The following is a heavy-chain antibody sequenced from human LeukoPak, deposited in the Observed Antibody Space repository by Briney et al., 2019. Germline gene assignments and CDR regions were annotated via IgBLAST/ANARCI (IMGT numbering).Heavy chain of an antibody. CDR3: ARVSRVVGATAFDI. D-gene: IGHD1-26*01. CDR1: GYTFTNYG. J-gene: IGHJ3*02. V-gene: IGHV1-18*01. CDR2: ISAYNGNT. Sequence: ASVKVSCKASGYTFTNYGISWVRQAPGQGLEWMGWISAYNGNTDYAQKLQGRVTMTTDTSTSTAYMELSSLRSEDTAVYYCARVSRVVGATAFDIWGQGTMVTVSS.